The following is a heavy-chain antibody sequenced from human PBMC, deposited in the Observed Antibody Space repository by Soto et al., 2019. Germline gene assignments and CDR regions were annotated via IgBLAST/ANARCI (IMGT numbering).Heavy chain of an antibody. D-gene: IGHD6-19*01. CDR2: IIPIFGTA. CDR3: ANIAVGGLDEAFDI. V-gene: IGHV1-69*13. CDR1: GGTFSSYA. Sequence: SVKVSCKASGGTFSSYAISWVRQAPGQGLEWMGGIIPIFGTANYAQKFQGRVTITADESTSTAYMELSSLRSEDTAVYYCANIAVGGLDEAFDIWDKGTMVTVS. J-gene: IGHJ3*02.